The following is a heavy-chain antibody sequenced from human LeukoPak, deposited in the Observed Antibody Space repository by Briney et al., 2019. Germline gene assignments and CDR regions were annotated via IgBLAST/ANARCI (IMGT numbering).Heavy chain of an antibody. J-gene: IGHJ4*02. CDR2: IYYSGST. V-gene: IGHV4-39*07. CDR1: GGSISSSSYY. D-gene: IGHD1-26*01. Sequence: SETLSLTCTVSGGSISSSSYYWGWIRQPPGTGLEWIGSIYYSGSTYYNPSLKSRVTISVDTSKNQFSLKLSSVTAADTAVYYCARDPSGANDYWGQGTLVTVSS. CDR3: ARDPSGANDY.